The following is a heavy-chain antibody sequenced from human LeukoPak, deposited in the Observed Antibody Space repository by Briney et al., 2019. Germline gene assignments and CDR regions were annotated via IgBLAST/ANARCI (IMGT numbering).Heavy chain of an antibody. V-gene: IGHV4-39*07. J-gene: IGHJ4*02. CDR2: IYYSGST. Sequence: PSETLSLTCTVSGGSISSNSYYCAWIRQPPGKGLEYIGIIYYSGSTYYNPSLKSRVTISVDTSKNQFSLKLNSVTAADTAVYYCAREPIAAAGGLIDYWGQGTLVTVSS. CDR1: GGSISSNSYY. D-gene: IGHD6-13*01. CDR3: AREPIAAAGGLIDY.